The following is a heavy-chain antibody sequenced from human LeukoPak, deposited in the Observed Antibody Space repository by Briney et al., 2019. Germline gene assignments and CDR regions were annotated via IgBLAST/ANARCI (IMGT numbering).Heavy chain of an antibody. J-gene: IGHJ5*02. CDR2: INHSGST. CDR1: GGSFSGYY. V-gene: IGHV4-34*01. Sequence: SETLSLTCAVYGGSFSGYYWSWIRQSPGKGLEWIGEINHSGSTNYNPSLKSRVTISVDTSKNQFSLKLSSVTAADTAVYYCASVRSRVVRPRRNWFDPWGQGTLVTVSS. CDR3: ASVRSRVVRPRRNWFDP. D-gene: IGHD3-3*01.